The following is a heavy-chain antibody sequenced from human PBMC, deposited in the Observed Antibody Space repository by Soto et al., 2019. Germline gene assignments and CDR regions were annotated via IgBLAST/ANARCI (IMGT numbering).Heavy chain of an antibody. D-gene: IGHD3-22*01. J-gene: IGHJ5*02. CDR1: GDSVSSGSYY. V-gene: IGHV4-61*01. CDR2: IYYSGST. Sequence: SETLSLTCTVSGDSVSSGSYYWSWIRQPPGKGLEWIGYIYYSGSTNYNPSLKSRVTISVDTSKNQFSLKLSSVTAADTAVYYCARVPYYYDSSGYFWINWFDPWGQGTLVTVSS. CDR3: ARVPYYYDSSGYFWINWFDP.